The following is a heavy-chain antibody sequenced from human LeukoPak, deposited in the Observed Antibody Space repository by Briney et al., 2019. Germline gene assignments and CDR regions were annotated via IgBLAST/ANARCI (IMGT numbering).Heavy chain of an antibody. CDR3: ARVPLENNPHYYYYMDV. CDR2: ISSNGGST. J-gene: IGHJ6*03. Sequence: PGGSLRLSCAASGFTFSSYAMHWVRQAPGKGLEYVSAISSNGGSTYYANSVKGRFTISRDNSKNTLYLQMNTLRLEDSALYYCARVPLENNPHYYYYMDVWGKGTTVSVSS. CDR1: GFTFSSYA. V-gene: IGHV3-64*01.